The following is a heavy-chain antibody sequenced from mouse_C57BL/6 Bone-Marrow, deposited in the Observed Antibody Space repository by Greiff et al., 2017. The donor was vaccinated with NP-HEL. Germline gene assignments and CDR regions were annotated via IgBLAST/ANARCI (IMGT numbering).Heavy chain of an antibody. Sequence: DVQLQESGGGLVKPGGSLKLSCAASGFTFSDYGMHWVRQAPEKGLEWVAYISSGSSTIYYADTVKGRFTISRDNAKNTLFLQMTSLRSKDTAMYYCARRYRRLYYYAMDYWGQGTSVTVSS. D-gene: IGHD2-12*01. J-gene: IGHJ4*01. V-gene: IGHV5-17*01. CDR1: GFTFSDYG. CDR3: ARRYRRLYYYAMDY. CDR2: ISSGSSTI.